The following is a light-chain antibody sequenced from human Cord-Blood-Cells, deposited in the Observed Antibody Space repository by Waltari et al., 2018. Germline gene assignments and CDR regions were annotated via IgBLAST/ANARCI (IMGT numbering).Light chain of an antibody. CDR1: SSDVGSYNL. J-gene: IGLJ2*01. Sequence: QSALTQPASVSGSPGQSITISCTGTSSDVGSYNLVSWYQQHPGKAPKLMIYEGSKRPSGVSNSVSGAKSGNTASLTSSGLQAEDEADDYCCSYAGSSTFGVVFGGGTKLTVL. CDR3: CSYAGSSTFGVV. CDR2: EGS. V-gene: IGLV2-23*03.